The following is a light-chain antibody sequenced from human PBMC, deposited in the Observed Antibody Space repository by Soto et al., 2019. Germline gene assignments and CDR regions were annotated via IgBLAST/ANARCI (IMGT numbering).Light chain of an antibody. Sequence: QSALTQPPSASGTPGQRVTISCSGSSSNIGSNTVNWYQQLPGTAPKLLIYSNNQRPSGAPDRFSGSKSGTSASLAISGLQSEDEADYYCAAWDDSLNGSYVFGTGTKVTVL. CDR2: SNN. CDR3: AAWDDSLNGSYV. CDR1: SSNIGSNT. J-gene: IGLJ1*01. V-gene: IGLV1-44*01.